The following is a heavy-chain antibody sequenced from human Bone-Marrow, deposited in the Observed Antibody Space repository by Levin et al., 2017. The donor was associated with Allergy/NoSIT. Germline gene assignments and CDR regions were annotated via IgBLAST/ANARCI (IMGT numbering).Heavy chain of an antibody. CDR2: ISGSGSNT. J-gene: IGHJ4*02. Sequence: PAGGSLRLSCAASGLIFSNYAMNWVRQAPGKGLEWVSQISGSGSNTHYADSVRGRFTFSRDNSNNTVYLQMNSLRADDTAVYYCAGYDTSGYHSPFDYWGQGTLVTVSS. CDR1: GLIFSNYA. V-gene: IGHV3-23*01. D-gene: IGHD3-22*01. CDR3: AGYDTSGYHSPFDY.